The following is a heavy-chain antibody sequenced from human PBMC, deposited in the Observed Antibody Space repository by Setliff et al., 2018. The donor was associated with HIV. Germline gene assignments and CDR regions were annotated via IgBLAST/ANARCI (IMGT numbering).Heavy chain of an antibody. CDR1: GGSIKSSSYY. V-gene: IGHV4-39*07. J-gene: IGHJ1*01. Sequence: SETLSLTCTVSGGSIKSSSYYWGWIRQPPGKGLEWIGSIYYSGNTYYNPSLKSRVTISEDTSRNQFSLRLSSVTAADTAIYYCARVPTSSWYVTTKRTKEYFHHWGQGTLVTVS. D-gene: IGHD6-13*01. CDR2: IYYSGNT. CDR3: ARVPTSSWYVTTKRTKEYFHH.